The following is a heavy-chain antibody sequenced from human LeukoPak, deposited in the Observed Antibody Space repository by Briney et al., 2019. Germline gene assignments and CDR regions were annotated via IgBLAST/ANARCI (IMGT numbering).Heavy chain of an antibody. CDR1: GFTFSDYY. D-gene: IGHD1-1*01. CDR3: ARGTGTTAYFDY. J-gene: IGHJ4*02. V-gene: IGHV3-11*06. CDR2: ISSSSSYT. Sequence: GGSLRLSCAASGFTFSDYYMSWIRQAPGMGLEWVSYISSSSSYTKYGDSVKGRFTISGDNAKNSLYLQVNSLRAEDTAVYYCARGTGTTAYFDYWGQGTLVTVSS.